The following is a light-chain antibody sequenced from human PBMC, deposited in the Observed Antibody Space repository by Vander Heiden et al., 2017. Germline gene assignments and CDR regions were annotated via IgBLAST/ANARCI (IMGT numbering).Light chain of an antibody. CDR1: SSDVGAYDS. CDR2: EVN. Sequence: QSALTQPASVSGSPGQSITISCTGSSSDVGAYDSVSWYQQRPGKAPRLIIYEVNSRPSGVSSRFSGSKSDNTASLTISGLQADDEADYYCSSYTTRTAVFGTGTTVTVL. J-gene: IGLJ1*01. V-gene: IGLV2-14*01. CDR3: SSYTTRTAV.